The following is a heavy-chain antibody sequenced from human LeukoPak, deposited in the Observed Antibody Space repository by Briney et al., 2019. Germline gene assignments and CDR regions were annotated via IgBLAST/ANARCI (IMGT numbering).Heavy chain of an antibody. Sequence: GGSLRLSCAASGFTFSSYWMHWVLQAPGKGLVWVSRINSDGSSTSYADSVKGRFTISRDNAKNTLYLQMNSLRAEDTAVYYCARVYGSGWTNPIDYWGQGTLVTVSS. CDR2: INSDGSST. J-gene: IGHJ4*02. D-gene: IGHD6-19*01. CDR3: ARVYGSGWTNPIDY. CDR1: GFTFSSYW. V-gene: IGHV3-74*01.